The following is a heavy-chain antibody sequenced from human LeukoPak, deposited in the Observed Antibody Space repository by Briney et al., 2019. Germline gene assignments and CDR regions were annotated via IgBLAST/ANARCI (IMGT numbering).Heavy chain of an antibody. CDR3: VRGYYYDSSGYWVRAFDI. V-gene: IGHV4-30-2*01. Sequence: SQTLSLTCAVSGGSLSSRGYSWRWIRQPPGKGREWLGYKYHSGTTHYNPSLKSRVTISVDRSKSQFSLKLSSVTAADTAVYYCVRGYYYDSSGYWVRAFDIWGQGTMVTVSS. CDR2: KYHSGTT. CDR1: GGSLSSRGYS. D-gene: IGHD3-22*01. J-gene: IGHJ3*02.